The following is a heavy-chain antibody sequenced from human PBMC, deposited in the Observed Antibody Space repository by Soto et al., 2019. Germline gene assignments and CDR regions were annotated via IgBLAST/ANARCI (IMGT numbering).Heavy chain of an antibody. J-gene: IGHJ3*02. CDR2: IYYSGST. Sequence: QVQLQESGPGLVKPSETLSLTCTVSGGSISSYYWSWIRQPPGKGLEWIGYIYYSGSTNYNPSLKSRVTISVDTSKNQFSLKLSSVTAADTAVYYCARGSYSDAFDIWGQGTMVTVSS. CDR1: GGSISSYY. CDR3: ARGSYSDAFDI. D-gene: IGHD1-26*01. V-gene: IGHV4-59*01.